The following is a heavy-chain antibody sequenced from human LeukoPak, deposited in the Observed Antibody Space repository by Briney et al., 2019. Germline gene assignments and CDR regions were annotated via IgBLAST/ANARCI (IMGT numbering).Heavy chain of an antibody. CDR1: GGTFSSYT. CDR3: ARDRSRRPYNWFDP. D-gene: IGHD3-10*01. J-gene: IGHJ5*02. CDR2: IIPILGIA. Sequence: SVKVSCKASGGTFSSYTISWVRQAPGQGLEWMGRIIPILGIANYAQKFQGRVTITADKSTSTAYMELSSLRSEDTAVYYCARDRSRRPYNWFDPWGQGTLVTVSS. V-gene: IGHV1-69*04.